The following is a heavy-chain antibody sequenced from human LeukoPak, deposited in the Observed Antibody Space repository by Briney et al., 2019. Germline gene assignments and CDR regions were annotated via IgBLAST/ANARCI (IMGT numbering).Heavy chain of an antibody. D-gene: IGHD3-16*01. J-gene: IGHJ2*01. CDR3: ARDWARRYFDL. Sequence: PSETLSLTCTVSGGSISSYYWGWIRQPPGKGLEWIGTIYYSGSTYYNPSLTSRVTISVDTSKNQFSLKLSSVTAADTAVYYCARDWARRYFDLWGRGTLVTVSS. V-gene: IGHV4-39*07. CDR1: GGSISSYY. CDR2: IYYSGST.